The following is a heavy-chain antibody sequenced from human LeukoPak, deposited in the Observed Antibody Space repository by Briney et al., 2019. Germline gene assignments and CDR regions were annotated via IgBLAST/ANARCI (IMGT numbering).Heavy chain of an antibody. CDR2: ISWDGGST. J-gene: IGHJ4*02. CDR3: AKDRRNRDDSSGYYDY. D-gene: IGHD3-22*01. V-gene: IGHV3-43D*03. Sequence: PGGSLRLSCAASGFTFDDYAMHWVRQAPGKGLEWVSLISWDGGSTYYADSVKGRFTISRDNSKNSLYLQMNSLRAEDTALYYCAKDRRNRDDSSGYYDYWGQGTLVTVSS. CDR1: GFTFDDYA.